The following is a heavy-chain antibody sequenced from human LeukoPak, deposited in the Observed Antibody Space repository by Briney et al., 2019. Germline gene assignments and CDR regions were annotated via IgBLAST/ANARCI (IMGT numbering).Heavy chain of an antibody. CDR2: INHSGST. Sequence: SSETLSLTCAVYGGSFSGYYWSWIRQPPGKGLEWIGEINHSGSTNYNPSLKSRVTISVDTSKNQFSLKLSSVTAADTAVYYCARYSSSWNNWFDPWGQGTLVTVSS. CDR3: ARYSSSWNNWFDP. D-gene: IGHD6-13*01. V-gene: IGHV4-34*01. J-gene: IGHJ5*02. CDR1: GGSFSGYY.